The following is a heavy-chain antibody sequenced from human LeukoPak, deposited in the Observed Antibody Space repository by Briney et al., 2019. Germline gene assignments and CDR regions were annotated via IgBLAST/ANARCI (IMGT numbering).Heavy chain of an antibody. J-gene: IGHJ4*02. Sequence: GGSLRLSCVASGLTFHDYAMHWVRQAPGKSVEWVSLISADGGSTFYADSVRGRFSISRDNSKNSLYLQMNSLRTEDTAMYYCAKESGKFDYWGQGTLVAVSS. CDR1: GLTFHDYA. CDR3: AKESGKFDY. CDR2: ISADGGST. V-gene: IGHV3-43*02.